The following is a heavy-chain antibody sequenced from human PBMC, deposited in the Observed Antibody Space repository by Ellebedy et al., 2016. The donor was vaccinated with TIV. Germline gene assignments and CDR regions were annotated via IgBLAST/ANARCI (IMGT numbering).Heavy chain of an antibody. D-gene: IGHD4-23*01. Sequence: GGSLRLXCAASGFTFSTYWMSWVRQAPGKGLEWVANIKQDGSGKYYVGSVKGRFTISRDNAKNSLSLQMNSLRAEDTAVYYCARYESASLVIEYWGQGTLVTVSS. V-gene: IGHV3-7*01. CDR3: ARYESASLVIEY. CDR2: IKQDGSGK. CDR1: GFTFSTYW. J-gene: IGHJ4*02.